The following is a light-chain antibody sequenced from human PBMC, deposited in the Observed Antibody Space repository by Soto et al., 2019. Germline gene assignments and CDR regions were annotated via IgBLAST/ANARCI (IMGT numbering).Light chain of an antibody. CDR1: TSDVGGYEY. CDR2: EVS. V-gene: IGLV2-14*01. J-gene: IGLJ1*01. Sequence: SVLTQPASVSGSPGQSITISCTGTTSDVGGYEYVSWYQQHPGQAPKLLISEVSNRPSGLSHRFSASKSGNTASLSFFGLQAEDDADYYCYSFTSGNTLEVVGTGTKVTVL. CDR3: YSFTSGNTLEV.